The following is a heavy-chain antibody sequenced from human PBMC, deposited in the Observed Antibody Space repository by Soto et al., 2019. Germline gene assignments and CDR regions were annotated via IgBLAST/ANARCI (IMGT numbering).Heavy chain of an antibody. CDR3: ARDESGWYTDYYYGMDV. D-gene: IGHD6-19*01. CDR1: GGSISSYY. CDR2: IYTSGST. J-gene: IGHJ6*02. V-gene: IGHV4-4*07. Sequence: SETLSLTCTVSGGSISSYYWSWIRQPAGNGLEWIGRIYTSGSTNYNPSLKSRVTMSVDTSKNQFSLKLSSVTAADTAVYYCARDESGWYTDYYYGMDVWGQGTTVPVSS.